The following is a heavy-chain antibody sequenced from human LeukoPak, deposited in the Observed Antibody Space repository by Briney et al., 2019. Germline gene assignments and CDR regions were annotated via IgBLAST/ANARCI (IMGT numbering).Heavy chain of an antibody. J-gene: IGHJ4*02. CDR3: ATPAHDYGDYDLGY. V-gene: IGHV4-38-2*02. D-gene: IGHD4-17*01. CDR1: GYSISSGYY. Sequence: PSETLSLTCTVSGYSISSGYYWGWIRQPPGKGLEWIGSIYHSGSTYYNPSLKSRVTISVDTSKNQFSLKLSSVTAADTAVYYCATPAHDYGDYDLGYWGPGTLVTVSS. CDR2: IYHSGST.